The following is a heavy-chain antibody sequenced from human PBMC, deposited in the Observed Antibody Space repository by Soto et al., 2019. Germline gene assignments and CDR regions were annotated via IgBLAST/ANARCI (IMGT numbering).Heavy chain of an antibody. J-gene: IGHJ4*02. Sequence: QVQLQESGPGLVKPSQTLSLTCTVSGGSISSGGYYWSWIRQHPGKGLEWIGYIYYSGSTYYNPSLKSRDTKSSDTSKNQCSLKLSSVTAADTAMYYCARSGYSYGPNPLLYWGQGTLVTVSS. CDR1: GGSISSGGYY. CDR3: ARSGYSYGPNPLLY. CDR2: IYYSGST. V-gene: IGHV4-31*03. D-gene: IGHD5-18*01.